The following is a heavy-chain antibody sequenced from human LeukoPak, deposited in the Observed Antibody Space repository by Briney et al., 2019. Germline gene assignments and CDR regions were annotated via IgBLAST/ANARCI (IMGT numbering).Heavy chain of an antibody. J-gene: IGHJ5*02. CDR1: TYTFTSYY. Sequence: PSVKPSCKVSTYTFTSYYMHWVRHPPGQGLEWMGIINPSGASTSYAQKFQGRVTMTRDTSTSTVYMELSSLRSEDTAVYYCAREGVGAYNWFDPWGQGTLVTVSS. CDR2: INPSGAST. V-gene: IGHV1-46*03. D-gene: IGHD1-26*01. CDR3: AREGVGAYNWFDP.